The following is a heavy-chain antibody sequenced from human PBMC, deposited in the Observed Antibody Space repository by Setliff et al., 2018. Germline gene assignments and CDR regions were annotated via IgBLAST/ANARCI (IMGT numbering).Heavy chain of an antibody. D-gene: IGHD3-16*01. J-gene: IGHJ5*01. CDR2: INSDGSST. V-gene: IGHV3-74*01. CDR1: EFTFSTYS. CDR3: ARDLGNWFDP. Sequence: GGSLRLSCVAYEFTFSTYSMHWVRQAPGKGLVWVSRINSDGSSTSYADSVKGRFTISRDNAKNTLYLQMNNLRADDTAIYYCARDLGNWFDPWGQGTLVTVSS.